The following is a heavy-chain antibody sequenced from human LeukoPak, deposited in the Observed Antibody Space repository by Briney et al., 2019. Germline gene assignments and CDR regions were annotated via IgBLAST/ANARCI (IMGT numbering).Heavy chain of an antibody. CDR2: ISASGSTK. J-gene: IGHJ4*02. Sequence: GGSLRLSCAASGFTFSSYGMNWIRQAPGKGLEWVSYISASGSTKNYVDSVKGRFTISRDNAKKSLYLQMNSLRAEDTAVYYCARMYDSTGYPFDQWGRGTLVTVSS. V-gene: IGHV3-48*04. CDR3: ARMYDSTGYPFDQ. D-gene: IGHD3-22*01. CDR1: GFTFSSYG.